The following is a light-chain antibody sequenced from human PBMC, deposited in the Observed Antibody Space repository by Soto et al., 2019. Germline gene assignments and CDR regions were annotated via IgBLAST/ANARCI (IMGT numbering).Light chain of an antibody. CDR3: LQDSNYPLT. Sequence: AIQMTQSPSSLSASVGDRVTITCRASQGIGNDLGWYQQKPGKAPKLLIYAASNLQSGVPSRFSGGGSGTDFTLTISGLQTEDVATYYCLQDSNYPLTFGGGTGVEIK. CDR2: AAS. J-gene: IGKJ4*01. CDR1: QGIGND. V-gene: IGKV1-6*01.